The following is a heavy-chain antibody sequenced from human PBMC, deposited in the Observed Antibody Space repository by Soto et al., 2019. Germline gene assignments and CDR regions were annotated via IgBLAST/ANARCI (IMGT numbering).Heavy chain of an antibody. V-gene: IGHV3-30-3*01. CDR2: ISYDGSNK. Sequence: QVQLVESGGGVVQPGRSLRLSCAASGYTFSSYAMHWVRQAPGKGLEWVAVISYDGSNKYYAASVKGRFTISRDISMSTLYLQMNSLRAEDTAVYYCASAGGLLLDYWGHGTVVTVSS. J-gene: IGHJ4*01. D-gene: IGHD2-15*01. CDR1: GYTFSSYA. CDR3: ASAGGLLLDY.